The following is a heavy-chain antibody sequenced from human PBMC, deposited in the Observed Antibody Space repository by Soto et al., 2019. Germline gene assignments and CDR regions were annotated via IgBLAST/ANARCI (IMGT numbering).Heavy chain of an antibody. CDR2: ISSNGGST. CDR1: GFTFISYA. CDR3: ARGDYYDSSGPPTEYFQH. Sequence: GSLRLSCSAPGFTFISYAMHWVRQAPGKGLEYVSAISSNGGSTYYADSVKGRFTISRDNSKNTLYLQMNSLRAEDTAVYYCARGDYYDSSGPPTEYFQHWGQGTLVTVSS. J-gene: IGHJ1*01. V-gene: IGHV3-64*04. D-gene: IGHD3-22*01.